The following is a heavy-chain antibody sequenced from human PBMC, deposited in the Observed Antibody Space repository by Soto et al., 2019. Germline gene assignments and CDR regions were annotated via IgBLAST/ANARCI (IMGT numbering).Heavy chain of an antibody. D-gene: IGHD6-6*01. CDR2: ILPMLDIT. CDR3: TLSSSSAETFEI. J-gene: IGHJ3*02. CDR1: GGTFSTYT. V-gene: IGHV1-69*02. Sequence: VQLVQSGAEVKKPGSSVKVSCKASGGTFSTYTIIWVRQAPGQGLEWMGRILPMLDITNSAQRFQGRVTITADKSTSTAYVELSSLRSEDSAVYYCTLSSSSAETFEIRGRGTMVTVSS.